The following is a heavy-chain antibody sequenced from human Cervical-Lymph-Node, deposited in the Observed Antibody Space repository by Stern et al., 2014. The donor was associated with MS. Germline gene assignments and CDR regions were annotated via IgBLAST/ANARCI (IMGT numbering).Heavy chain of an antibody. CDR2: ISYSSSYT. CDR3: ARAEQKTIAVAGLDS. Sequence: VQLVQSGGGLVKPGGSLRLSCAASGFTFSDYYMSWIRQAPGKGLEWVSYISYSSSYTNYADSVKGRFTISRDNAKNSLYLQLNSLRAEDTAVYFCARAEQKTIAVAGLDSWGQGTLVTVSS. CDR1: GFTFSDYY. V-gene: IGHV3-11*06. J-gene: IGHJ4*02. D-gene: IGHD6-19*01.